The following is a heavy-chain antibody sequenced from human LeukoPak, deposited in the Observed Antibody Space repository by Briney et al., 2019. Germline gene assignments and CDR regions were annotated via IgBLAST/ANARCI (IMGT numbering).Heavy chain of an antibody. CDR3: ARIQLYHGDFDS. CDR2: IRDDGSAQ. J-gene: IGHJ4*02. D-gene: IGHD1-1*01. V-gene: IGHV3-7*01. CDR1: RFTFNNYW. Sequence: GGSLRLSRAASRFTFNNYWMTWVRQAPGKGLEWVASIRDDGSAQYYVGSVQGRFTISRDDAKNSLYLQMNSLRAEDTAIYYCARIQLYHGDFDSWGQGTLVTVSS.